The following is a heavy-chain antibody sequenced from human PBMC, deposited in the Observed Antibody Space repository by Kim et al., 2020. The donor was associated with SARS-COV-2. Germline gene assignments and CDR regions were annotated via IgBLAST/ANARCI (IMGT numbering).Heavy chain of an antibody. CDR2: IYTSGST. Sequence: SETLSLTCTVSGGSISSYYWSWIRQPAGKGMEWIGRIYTSGSTNYNPSLKSRVTMSVDTSKNQFSLKLSSVTAADTAVYYCARDLFRVGDYGGPRWFDPWGQGTLVTVSS. J-gene: IGHJ5*02. V-gene: IGHV4-4*07. D-gene: IGHD4-17*01. CDR1: GGSISSYY. CDR3: ARDLFRVGDYGGPRWFDP.